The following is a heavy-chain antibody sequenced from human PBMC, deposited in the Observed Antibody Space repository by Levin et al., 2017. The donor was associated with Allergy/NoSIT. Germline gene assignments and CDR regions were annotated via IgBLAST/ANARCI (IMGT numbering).Heavy chain of an antibody. J-gene: IGHJ6*02. CDR1: GFTFSSYG. CDR3: AKVGLRSNKNYYYYGMDV. Sequence: GESLKISCAASGFTFSSYGMHWVRQAPGKGLEWVAVISYDGSNKYYADSVKGRFTISRDNSKNTLYLQMNSLRAEDTAVYYCAKVGLRSNKNYYYYGMDVWGQGTTVTVSS. CDR2: ISYDGSNK. V-gene: IGHV3-30*18. D-gene: IGHD4-17*01.